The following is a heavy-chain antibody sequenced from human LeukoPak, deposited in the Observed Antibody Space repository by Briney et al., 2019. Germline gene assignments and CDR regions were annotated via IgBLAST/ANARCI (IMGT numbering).Heavy chain of an antibody. D-gene: IGHD3-3*01. CDR2: KKQDGSEK. Sequence: GGSLRLSCAASGFTFSSYWMSWVRQAPGKGLEWVANKKQDGSEKYYVDSVKGRFTISRDNAKNSLYLQMNSLRAEDTAVYYCARDPAYDFWSGYLLGFDPWGQGTLVTVSS. CDR1: GFTFSSYW. V-gene: IGHV3-7*01. CDR3: ARDPAYDFWSGYLLGFDP. J-gene: IGHJ5*02.